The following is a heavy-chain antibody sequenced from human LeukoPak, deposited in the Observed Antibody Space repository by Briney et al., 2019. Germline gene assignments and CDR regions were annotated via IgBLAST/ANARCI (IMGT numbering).Heavy chain of an antibody. CDR2: ILYDGSNK. J-gene: IGHJ6*02. CDR1: GFTFSSYV. CDR3: ARGMVRGVYYYYYGMDV. Sequence: PGGSLRLSCAASGFTFSSYVMHWVRQAPGKGLEWVAVILYDGSNKYYADSVKVRFTISRDNSKNMLYLQMNSLRAEDTAVYYCARGMVRGVYYYYYGMDVWGQGTTVTVSS. V-gene: IGHV3-30*03. D-gene: IGHD3-10*01.